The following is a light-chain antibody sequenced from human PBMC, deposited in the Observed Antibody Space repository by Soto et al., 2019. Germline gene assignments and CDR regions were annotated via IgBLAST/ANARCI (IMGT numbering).Light chain of an antibody. CDR1: QSVSNY. V-gene: IGKV3-11*01. CDR2: GAS. Sequence: EIVLTQSPATLSLSPGERATLSCRASQSVSNYLAWYQQKPGQAPRLLISGASDRATGIPARFSGSGSGTDFTLTITSLEPEDFAVYYCQQRTNWPITFGQGTRLEMK. J-gene: IGKJ5*01. CDR3: QQRTNWPIT.